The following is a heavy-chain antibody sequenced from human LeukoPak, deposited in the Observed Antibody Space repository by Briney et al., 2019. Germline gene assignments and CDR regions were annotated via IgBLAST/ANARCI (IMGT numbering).Heavy chain of an antibody. Sequence: PGGSLRLSCVVSGFSLSDYWMHWVRQVPGKGLVWVSRISPEGSGTTYGDSVKGRFTISRDSAKNTLYLQMNSLRAEDAAVYYCTRVLAGRSGLMDVWGRGTTVTVSS. CDR3: TRVLAGRSGLMDV. CDR2: ISPEGSGT. J-gene: IGHJ6*02. D-gene: IGHD2-8*02. V-gene: IGHV3-74*01. CDR1: GFSLSDYW.